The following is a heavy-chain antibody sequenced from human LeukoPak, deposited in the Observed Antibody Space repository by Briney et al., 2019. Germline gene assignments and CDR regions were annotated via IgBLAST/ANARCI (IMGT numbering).Heavy chain of an antibody. CDR1: GYSISSGYY. Sequence: SETLSLTCTVSGYSISSGYYWGWIRQPPGKGLEWIGSIYHSGGTYYNPSLKSRVTISVDTSKNQFSLKLSSVTAADTAVYYCARDGAAAGAKRNWFDPWGQGPWSPSPQ. J-gene: IGHJ5*02. D-gene: IGHD6-13*01. CDR2: IYHSGGT. CDR3: ARDGAAAGAKRNWFDP. V-gene: IGHV4-38-2*02.